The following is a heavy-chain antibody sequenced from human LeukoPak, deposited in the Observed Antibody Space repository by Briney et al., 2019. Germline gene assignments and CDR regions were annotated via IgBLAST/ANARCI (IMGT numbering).Heavy chain of an antibody. J-gene: IGHJ6*02. CDR3: ARANGRVDV. V-gene: IGHV3-21*01. CDR2: ISSSSNYI. D-gene: IGHD2-8*01. Sequence: GGSLRLSCAASGFTFSSYSMNWVRQAPGKGLEWVSCISSSSNYIYYADSVKGRFTISRDNAKNSLYLQMNSLRAEDTAVYYCARANGRVDVWGQGTTVTVSS. CDR1: GFTFSSYS.